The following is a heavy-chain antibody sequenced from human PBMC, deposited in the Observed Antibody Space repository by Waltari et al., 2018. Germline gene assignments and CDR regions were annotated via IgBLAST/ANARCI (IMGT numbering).Heavy chain of an antibody. CDR3: ARAGFCSGGSCRYNWFDP. J-gene: IGHJ5*02. CDR1: GASVRRDRYY. D-gene: IGHD2-15*01. V-gene: IGHV4-61*01. Sequence: QVQLQESGPGLVKPSETLSLTCSVSGASVRRDRYYWIWIRPPPCTGLEWIAYIYYTGSTKYNPSRKSQVTISLDTSRNQFSLKLTSVTTEDTAVYFCARAGFCSGGSCRYNWFDPWGLGTLVTVSS. CDR2: IYYTGST.